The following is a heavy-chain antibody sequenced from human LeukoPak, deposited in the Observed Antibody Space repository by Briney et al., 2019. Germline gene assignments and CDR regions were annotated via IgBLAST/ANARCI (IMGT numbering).Heavy chain of an antibody. CDR1: ESTFSNYW. CDR2: INQDGSEK. Sequence: QPGGSLRLSCAASESTFSNYWMTWVRQAPGKGLEWVASINQDGSEKTYVDSVKGRFTISRDNAEKSLYLQMNSLRAEDAAVYYCARYSNWFNYYYYVMDVWGKGTTVTVSS. J-gene: IGHJ6*04. D-gene: IGHD3-9*01. CDR3: ARYSNWFNYYYYVMDV. V-gene: IGHV3-7*01.